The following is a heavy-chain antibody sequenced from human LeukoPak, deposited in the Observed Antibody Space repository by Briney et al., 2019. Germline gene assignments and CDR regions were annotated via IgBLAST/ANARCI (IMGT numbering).Heavy chain of an antibody. J-gene: IGHJ3*02. CDR1: GGSISSYY. CDR3: ATNRVGTYDRPFDI. Sequence: PSETLSLTCTVSGGSISSYYWSWIRQPAGKGLEWIGRIYTSGSTNYNPSLKSRVTMSVDKSKNQFSLELSSVTATDTAVYFCATNRVGTYDRPFDIWGQGTMVTVSS. V-gene: IGHV4-4*07. CDR2: IYTSGST. D-gene: IGHD1-26*01.